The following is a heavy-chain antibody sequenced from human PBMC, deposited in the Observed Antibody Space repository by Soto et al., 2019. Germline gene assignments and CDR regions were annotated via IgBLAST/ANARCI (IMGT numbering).Heavy chain of an antibody. J-gene: IGHJ5*02. CDR3: ARVSATGTRWFDH. Sequence: PXETLSLTCAVSGGCICSSGYYCGWNRQHPGKGLEWIGYISHRGTAYYTPSLKSRVSLSVDPSNGQFSLNVTSLTAADTAVYYCARVSATGTRWFDHWGPGTLVTVS. CDR2: ISHRGTA. CDR1: GGCICSSGYY. D-gene: IGHD6-13*01. V-gene: IGHV4-31*11.